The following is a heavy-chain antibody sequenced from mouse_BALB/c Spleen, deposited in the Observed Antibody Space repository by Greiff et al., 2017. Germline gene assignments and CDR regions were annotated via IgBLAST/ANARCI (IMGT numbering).Heavy chain of an antibody. J-gene: IGHJ3*01. CDR3: ARVSGYYGNSWFAY. D-gene: IGHD2-1*01. Sequence: QVQLQQSGAELVKPGASVKLSCKASGYTFTSYDINWVRQRPEQGLEWIGWIFTGDGSTKYNEKFKGKATLTTDKSSSTAYMQLSRLTSEDSAVYFCARVSGYYGNSWFAYWGQGTLVTVFA. V-gene: IGHV1S56*01. CDR1: GYTFTSYD. CDR2: IFTGDGST.